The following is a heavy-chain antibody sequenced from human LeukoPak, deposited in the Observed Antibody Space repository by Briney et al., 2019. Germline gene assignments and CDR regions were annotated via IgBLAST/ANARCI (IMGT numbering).Heavy chain of an antibody. CDR3: ARDFTAIGTYYFDY. CDR2: ISYDGSNK. J-gene: IGHJ4*02. CDR1: GGSISSGG. D-gene: IGHD1-26*01. Sequence: LSLTCTVSGGSISSGGYYWSWIRQAPGKGLEWVAVISYDGSNKYYADSGKGRFTISRDNSKNTLYLQMNSLRAEDTAVFYCARDFTAIGTYYFDYWGQGTLVTVSS. V-gene: IGHV3-30-3*01.